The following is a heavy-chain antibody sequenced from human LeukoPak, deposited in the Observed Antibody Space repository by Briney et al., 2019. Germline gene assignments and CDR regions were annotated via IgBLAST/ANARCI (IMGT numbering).Heavy chain of an antibody. CDR1: GGSISSGGYY. CDR3: ASDTCSSTSCYVRWFDP. Sequence: SETLSLTCTVSGGSISSGGYYWSWIRQHPGKGLEWIGYIYYSGSTYYNPSLKSRVTISVDTSKNQFSLKLSSVTAADTAVYYCASDTCSSTSCYVRWFDPWGQGTLVTVSS. J-gene: IGHJ5*02. V-gene: IGHV4-31*03. D-gene: IGHD2-2*01. CDR2: IYYSGST.